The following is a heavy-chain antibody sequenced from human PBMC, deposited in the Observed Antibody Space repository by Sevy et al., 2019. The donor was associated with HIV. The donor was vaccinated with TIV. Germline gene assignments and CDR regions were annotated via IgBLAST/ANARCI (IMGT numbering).Heavy chain of an antibody. V-gene: IGHV3-23*01. J-gene: IGHJ6*03. CDR3: AKAGRAAAGHYYYYYYMDV. CDR1: GFTFSSYA. CDR2: ISGSGGST. D-gene: IGHD6-13*01. Sequence: GGSLRLSCAASGFTFSSYAMSWVRQAPGKGLEWVSAISGSGGSTYYADSVKGRFTISRDNSKNTLYLQMNSLRAEDTAVYYCAKAGRAAAGHYYYYYYMDVWGKWTTVTVSS.